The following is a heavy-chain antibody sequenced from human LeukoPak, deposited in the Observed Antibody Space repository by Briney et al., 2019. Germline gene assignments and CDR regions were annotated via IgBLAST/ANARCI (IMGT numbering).Heavy chain of an antibody. CDR1: GGSIRNSSFY. CDR2: IYSTGTT. Sequence: SETLSLTCAVSGGSIRNSSFYWGWIRQPPGKGLEWIASIYSTGTTYYNPSIKSRVTISVDTSKNQFSLKLSSVTAADTAVYYCARLRMIVAYWGQGTLVTVSS. CDR3: ARLRMIVAY. D-gene: IGHD3-22*01. V-gene: IGHV4-39*01. J-gene: IGHJ4*02.